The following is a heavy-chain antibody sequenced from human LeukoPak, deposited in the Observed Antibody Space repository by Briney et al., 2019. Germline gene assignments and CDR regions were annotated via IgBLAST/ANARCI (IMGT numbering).Heavy chain of an antibody. CDR3: ARDVPDDTSGYYFDY. D-gene: IGHD3-22*01. CDR2: IFYTGST. CDR1: SGSISTSNYY. J-gene: IGHJ4*02. Sequence: SETLSLTCTVSSGSISTSNYYWGWVRQPPGKALEWIGNIFYTGSTYYSPSLKSRVTISLDTSRNQFSLRLNSVTAADTAVYYCARDVPDDTSGYYFDYWGQGTLVTVSS. V-gene: IGHV4-39*07.